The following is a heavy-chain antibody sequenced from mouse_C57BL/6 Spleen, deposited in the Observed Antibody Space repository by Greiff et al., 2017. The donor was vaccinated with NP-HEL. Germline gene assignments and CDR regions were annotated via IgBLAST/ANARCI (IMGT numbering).Heavy chain of an antibody. CDR3: AMDSNYDYFVS. CDR1: GYTFTSYW. Sequence: QVQLQQPGAELVKPGASVKVSCKASGYTFTSYWMHWVKQRPGQGLEWIGRIHPSDSDTNYNQKFKGKATLTVDKSSSTAYMQLSCLTSEDSAVYYSAMDSNYDYFVSWGQGTTLTVSS. D-gene: IGHD2-5*01. J-gene: IGHJ2*01. CDR2: IHPSDSDT. V-gene: IGHV1-74*01.